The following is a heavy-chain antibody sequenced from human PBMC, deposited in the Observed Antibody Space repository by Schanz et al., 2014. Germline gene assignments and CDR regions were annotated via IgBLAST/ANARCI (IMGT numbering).Heavy chain of an antibody. CDR3: AKDEGYNYGYIFDY. V-gene: IGHV3-30*04. D-gene: IGHD5-18*01. J-gene: IGHJ4*02. CDR1: GFKFSIYA. Sequence: VQLVESGGGLVQPGRSLRLSCAASGFKFSIYAMHWVRQAPGKGLEWVAFIPSDESNKYYIDSVKGRFTISRDNSRETMFLQMNTLRPDDTAVYYCAKDEGYNYGYIFDYWGQGTLVTVSS. CDR2: IPSDESNK.